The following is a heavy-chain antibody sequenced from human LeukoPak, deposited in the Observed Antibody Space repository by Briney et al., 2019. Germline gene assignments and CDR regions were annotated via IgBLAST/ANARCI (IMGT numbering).Heavy chain of an antibody. V-gene: IGHV4-59*01. Sequence: KPSETLSLTCTVSGGSISSYYWSWIRQPPGKGLEWIGYIYYSGSTNYNPSLKSRVTISVDTSKNQFSLKLSSVTAADTAVYYCARAYDGSGSYYTEGYYFDYWGQGTLVTVSS. CDR2: IYYSGST. D-gene: IGHD3-10*01. CDR1: GGSISSYY. CDR3: ARAYDGSGSYYTEGYYFDY. J-gene: IGHJ4*02.